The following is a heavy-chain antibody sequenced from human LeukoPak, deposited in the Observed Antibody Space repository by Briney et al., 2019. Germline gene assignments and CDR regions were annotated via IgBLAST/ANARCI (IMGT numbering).Heavy chain of an antibody. D-gene: IGHD1-26*01. V-gene: IGHV3-23*01. CDR2: ITDSGIST. Sequence: GGSLRLSCAASGFTFNSYAMAWVRQAPEKGLEWVSSITDSGISTYYADSVKGRFTISRDNSKNTLYLQMNSLRAEDTAVYYCAKGSRGSYDYCGQGSLVTVYS. J-gene: IGHJ4*02. CDR3: AKGSRGSYDY. CDR1: GFTFNSYA.